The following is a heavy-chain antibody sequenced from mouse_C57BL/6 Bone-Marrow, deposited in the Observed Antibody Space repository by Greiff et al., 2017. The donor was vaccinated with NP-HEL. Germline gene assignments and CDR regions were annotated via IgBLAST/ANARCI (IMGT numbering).Heavy chain of an antibody. J-gene: IGHJ3*01. CDR2: IDPEDGET. V-gene: IGHV14-2*01. D-gene: IGHD2-3*01. CDR3: ARGGYYPFAY. Sequence: VQLKESGAELVKPGASVKLSCTASGFNIKDSYMHWVKQRTEQGLEWIGRIDPEDGETKYAPKFQGKATITADTSSNTAYPQLSSLTSEDTAVYYCARGGYYPFAYWGQGTLVTVSA. CDR1: GFNIKDSY.